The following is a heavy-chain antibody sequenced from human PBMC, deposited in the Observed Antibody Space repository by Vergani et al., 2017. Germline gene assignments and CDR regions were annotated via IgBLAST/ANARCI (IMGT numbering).Heavy chain of an antibody. D-gene: IGHD3-22*01. Sequence: EVQLVESGGGLVQPGGSLRLSCAASGFIFSHYWMSWVRQAPGKGLEWVANINQDGSEKYYVDSVKGRFTISRDNAKNSLYLQMNSLRAEDTALYYCARINYDGSSGYSLTRWHNWFDPWGQGTLITLSS. CDR1: GFIFSHYW. CDR2: INQDGSEK. J-gene: IGHJ5*02. CDR3: ARINYDGSSGYSLTRWHNWFDP. V-gene: IGHV3-7*01.